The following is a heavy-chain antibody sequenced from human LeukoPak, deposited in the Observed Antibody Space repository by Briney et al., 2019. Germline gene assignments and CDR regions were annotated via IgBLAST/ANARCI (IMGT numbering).Heavy chain of an antibody. CDR1: GFTFSSYA. CDR3: AKWGCSGGSCYPFDY. V-gene: IGHV3-30*04. CDR2: ISYDGSNK. Sequence: HPGGSLRLSCAASGFTFSSYAMHWVRQAPGKGLEWVAVISYDGSNKYYADSVKGRFTISRDNSKNTLYLQMNSLRAEDTAVYYCAKWGCSGGSCYPFDYWGQGTLVTVSS. D-gene: IGHD2-15*01. J-gene: IGHJ4*02.